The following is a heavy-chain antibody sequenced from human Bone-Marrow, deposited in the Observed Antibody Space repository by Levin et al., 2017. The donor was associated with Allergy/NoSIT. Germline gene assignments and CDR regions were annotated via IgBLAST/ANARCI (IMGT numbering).Heavy chain of an antibody. CDR2: INHNANT. D-gene: IGHD3-9*01. J-gene: IGHJ4*02. CDR1: GGSFSDYY. Sequence: SETLSLTCAVHGGSFSDYYWSWIRQSPGKGLEWIGEINHNANTNYNPSLKSRVTISLDTSKNEFSLRLKSVTAADTAVFFCARGFGYFDTVSHSYYFDQWGQGTLVTVSS. CDR3: ARGFGYFDTVSHSYYFDQ. V-gene: IGHV4-34*01.